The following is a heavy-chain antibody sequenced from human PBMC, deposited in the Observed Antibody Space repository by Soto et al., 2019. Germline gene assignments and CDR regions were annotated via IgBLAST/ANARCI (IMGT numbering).Heavy chain of an antibody. CDR1: GYTFTSYY. D-gene: IGHD4-4*01. CDR3: ARAPYDSNYPTKTTTGTWFDP. V-gene: IGHV1-46*01. Sequence: ASVKVSCKASGYTFTSYYMHWVRQAPGQGLEWMGIINPSGGSTSYAQKFQGRVTMTRDTSTSTVYMELSSLRSEDTAVYYCARAPYDSNYPTKTTTGTWFDPWGQGTLVTVSS. J-gene: IGHJ5*02. CDR2: INPSGGST.